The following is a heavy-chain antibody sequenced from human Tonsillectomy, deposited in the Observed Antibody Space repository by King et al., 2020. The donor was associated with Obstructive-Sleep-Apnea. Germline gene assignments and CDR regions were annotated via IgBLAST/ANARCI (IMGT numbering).Heavy chain of an antibody. D-gene: IGHD3-9*01. CDR3: AKYDTDFIDAFDI. V-gene: IGHV3-53*04. CDR1: GFTVSSNY. CDR2: IYSGGST. J-gene: IGHJ3*02. Sequence: VQLVESGGGLVQPGGSLRLSCAASGFTVSSNYMSWVRQAPGKGLEWVSVIYSGGSTYYAASVKGRFTISRHNSKNTLYLQMNSLRAEDTAVYYCAKYDTDFIDAFDIWGQGTMVTVSS.